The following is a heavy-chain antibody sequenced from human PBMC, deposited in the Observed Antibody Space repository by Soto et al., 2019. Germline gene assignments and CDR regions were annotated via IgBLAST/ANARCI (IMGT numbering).Heavy chain of an antibody. D-gene: IGHD1-1*01. Sequence: SLKVSCKASGGTFSSYAISWVRQAPGQGLEWMGGIIPIFGTANYAQKFQGRVTITADESTSTAYMELSSLRSEDTAVYYCAAKLESRTGFDYWGQGTLVTVSS. CDR2: IIPIFGTA. CDR1: GGTFSSYA. V-gene: IGHV1-69*13. J-gene: IGHJ4*02. CDR3: AAKLESRTGFDY.